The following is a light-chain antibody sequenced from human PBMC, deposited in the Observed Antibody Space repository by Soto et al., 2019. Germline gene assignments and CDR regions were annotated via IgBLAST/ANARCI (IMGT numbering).Light chain of an antibody. CDR1: QSFSSSF. CDR3: QQYDSSPIT. V-gene: IGKV3-20*01. CDR2: GAS. J-gene: IGKJ5*01. Sequence: ENVLTQSPGTLSLSPGERATLSCRACQSFSSSFLAWYQQKPGQAPRHLIYGASSRGTGIPDRFSGSESGTDFTLTISRLEPEDFAVYYCQQYDSSPITFGQGTRLGI.